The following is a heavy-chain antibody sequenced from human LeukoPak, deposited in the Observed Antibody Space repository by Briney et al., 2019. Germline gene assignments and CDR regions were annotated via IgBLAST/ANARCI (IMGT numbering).Heavy chain of an antibody. V-gene: IGHV4-4*02. Sequence: SGTLSLTCAVSGGSISSSNWWSWVRQPPGKGLEWIGEIYHSGSTNYNPSLKSRVTISVDTSKNQFSLKLTSVTAADTAVYYCARQTGSGLFILPGGQGTLVTVSS. CDR2: IYHSGST. CDR1: GGSISSSNW. J-gene: IGHJ4*02. CDR3: ARQTGSGLFILP. D-gene: IGHD3-10*01.